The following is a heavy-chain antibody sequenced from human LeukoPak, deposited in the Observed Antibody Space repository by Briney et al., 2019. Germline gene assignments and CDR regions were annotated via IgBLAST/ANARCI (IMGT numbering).Heavy chain of an antibody. CDR3: AKGDEYQLLFDYYYGMDV. V-gene: IGHV3-30*02. J-gene: IGHJ6*02. CDR2: IRYDGSNK. Sequence: GGSLRLSCAASGFTFSSYGMHWVRQAPGKGLEWVAFIRYDGSNKYYADSVKGRFTISRDNTKNTLYLQMNSLRAEDTAVYYSAKGDEYQLLFDYYYGMDVWGQGTTVTVSS. D-gene: IGHD2-2*01. CDR1: GFTFSSYG.